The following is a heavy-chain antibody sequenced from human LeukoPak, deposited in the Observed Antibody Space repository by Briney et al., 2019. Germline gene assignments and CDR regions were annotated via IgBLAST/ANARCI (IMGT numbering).Heavy chain of an antibody. V-gene: IGHV3-7*01. D-gene: IGHD1-7*01. Sequence: GGSLRLSCAASGFTFSSYWMSWVRQAPGKGLEWVANIKQDGSEKYYVDSVKGRFTISRDNAKNSLYLQMNNLRAEDTAVYYCARDNNWNYGGGFDYWGQGTLVTVSS. CDR3: ARDNNWNYGGGFDY. CDR2: IKQDGSEK. J-gene: IGHJ4*02. CDR1: GFTFSSYW.